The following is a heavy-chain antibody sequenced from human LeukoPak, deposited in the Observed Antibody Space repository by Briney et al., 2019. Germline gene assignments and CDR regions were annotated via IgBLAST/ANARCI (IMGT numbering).Heavy chain of an antibody. J-gene: IGHJ4*02. CDR1: GFTFSSFC. CDR2: IKQDESEK. CDR3: ARLLVLTRVFDY. D-gene: IGHD3-10*01. Sequence: GGSLRLSCAASGFTFSSFCMCWVRQAPGQGLEWVANIKQDESEKYYVDSVKRRFTISRDNAKNSLYLQMSSLRAEDTAVYYCARLLVLTRVFDYWGQGTLVTVSS. V-gene: IGHV3-7*01.